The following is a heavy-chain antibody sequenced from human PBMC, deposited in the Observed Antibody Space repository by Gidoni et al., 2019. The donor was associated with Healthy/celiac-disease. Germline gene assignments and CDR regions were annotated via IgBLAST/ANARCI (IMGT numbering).Heavy chain of an antibody. CDR2: INHSGST. CDR1: GGSFSGSY. J-gene: IGHJ6*02. V-gene: IGHV4-34*01. CDR3: ARGSGRFLEWLEDRNYYYYGMDV. D-gene: IGHD3-3*01. Sequence: QVQLQQWGAGLLKPSETLSLTCAGYGGSFSGSYWSWIRQPPGKGLEWVGEINHSGSTNYNPSLKSRVTISVDTSKNQFSLKLSSVTAADTAVYYCARGSGRFLEWLEDRNYYYYGMDVWGQGTTVTVSS.